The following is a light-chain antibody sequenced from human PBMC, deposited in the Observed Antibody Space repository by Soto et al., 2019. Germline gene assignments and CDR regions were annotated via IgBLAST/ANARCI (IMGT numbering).Light chain of an antibody. Sequence: QSVLTQPTSVSGSPGQSITISCTETSSDVGGYNYVSWYQHHPGKAPKLMICDVSDRPSGVSNRFSGSKSGNTASLTISGLQAEDEADYYCSSYTSSSTPWVFGTGTKVTVL. CDR2: DVS. J-gene: IGLJ1*01. CDR3: SSYTSSSTPWV. CDR1: SSDVGGYNY. V-gene: IGLV2-14*03.